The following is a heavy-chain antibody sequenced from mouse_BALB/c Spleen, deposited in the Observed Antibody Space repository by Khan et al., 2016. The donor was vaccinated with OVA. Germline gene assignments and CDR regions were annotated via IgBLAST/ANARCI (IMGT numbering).Heavy chain of an antibody. J-gene: IGHJ2*01. CDR3: ARTARIKY. D-gene: IGHD1-2*01. CDR2: ITYSGSP. Sequence: EVQLQESGPGLVKPSQSLSLTCTVTGYSITSGYGWNWIRQFPGNKLEWMGNITYSGSPNYNPYLKSRISITGDTSKNQFFLQLNSVTTEDTATYYCARTARIKYWGQGTTLTVSS. CDR1: GYSITSGYG. V-gene: IGHV3-1*02.